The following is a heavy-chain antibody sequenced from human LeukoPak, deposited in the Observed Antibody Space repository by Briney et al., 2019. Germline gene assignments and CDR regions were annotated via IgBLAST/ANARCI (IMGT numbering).Heavy chain of an antibody. CDR3: ARVGGIATNDY. J-gene: IGHJ4*02. Sequence: GSVKVSCMASGYTFTSYYMHWVRQAPGQGLEWMGIIKPSGGSTSYAQKFQGRVTMTRDTSTSTVYMELSSLRAEDTAVYYCARVGGIATNDYWGQGTLVTASA. V-gene: IGHV1-46*01. D-gene: IGHD5-24*01. CDR1: GYTFTSYY. CDR2: IKPSGGST.